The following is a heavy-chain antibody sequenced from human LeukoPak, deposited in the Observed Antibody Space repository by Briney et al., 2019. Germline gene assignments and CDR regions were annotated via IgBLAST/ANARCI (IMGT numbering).Heavy chain of an antibody. CDR3: AGGRGTFDI. Sequence: GGSLRLSCAASGFTFSTYSMTWVRQAPGKGLEWISHISAASWGIKYADSVKGRFTISRDNSKNTLFLQMNSLRAEDTALYYCAGGRGTFDIWGQGTMVTVSS. CDR2: ISAASWGI. V-gene: IGHV3-48*01. D-gene: IGHD2-15*01. J-gene: IGHJ3*02. CDR1: GFTFSTYS.